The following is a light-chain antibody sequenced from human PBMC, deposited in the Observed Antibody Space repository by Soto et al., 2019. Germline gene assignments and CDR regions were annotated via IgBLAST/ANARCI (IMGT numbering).Light chain of an antibody. Sequence: QAVVTQPRSVSGSPGQSVTISCTGTSSDVGRYNFVSWFQQHPGKAPKLMMYDVSNRPSGVPDRFSGSKSGDTASLTISGLQAEDEADYYCCSYTGSNTFPYVFGTGTKVTVL. J-gene: IGLJ1*01. CDR1: SSDVGRYNF. CDR2: DVS. CDR3: CSYTGSNTFPYV. V-gene: IGLV2-11*01.